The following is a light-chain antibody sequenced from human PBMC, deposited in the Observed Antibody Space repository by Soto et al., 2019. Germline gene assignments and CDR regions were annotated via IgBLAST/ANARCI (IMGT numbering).Light chain of an antibody. J-gene: IGLJ3*02. CDR2: EVN. Sequence: QSALTQPASVSGSPGQSITISCTGGSSDVGNYNYVSWYQQHPGKAPKLMIYEVNNRPSGVSNRFSGSKSGTTASLTISGLQAEDEGDYYCSSFTTRGTWVFGGGTKLTVL. V-gene: IGLV2-14*01. CDR3: SSFTTRGTWV. CDR1: SSDVGNYNY.